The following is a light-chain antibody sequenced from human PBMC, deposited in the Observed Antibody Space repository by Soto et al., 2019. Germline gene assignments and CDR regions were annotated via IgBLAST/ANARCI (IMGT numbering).Light chain of an antibody. V-gene: IGKV1-5*01. CDR1: QSISHF. Sequence: DIQMTQSTSTLSASVGDRVTITCRASQSISHFLAWYQQKPGKVPKLLIYDASNLGSGVPSRFSGSGSETDFTLTISSLQPEDFATYYCQQANSFPITFGQGTRLEI. CDR2: DAS. CDR3: QQANSFPIT. J-gene: IGKJ5*01.